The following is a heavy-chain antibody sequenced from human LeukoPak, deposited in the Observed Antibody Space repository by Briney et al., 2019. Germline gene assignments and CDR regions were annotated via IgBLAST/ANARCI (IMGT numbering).Heavy chain of an antibody. D-gene: IGHD7-27*01. CDR1: GFTFDEYA. CDR3: AKSLSWGFDY. CDR2: ISWSSGNI. Sequence: GGSLRLSCAASGFTFDEYAMHWVRQAPGKGLEWVSGISWSSGNIGYADSVKGRFTISRDSAKNSLYLQMNILRTEDTALYYCAKSLSWGFDYWGQGTLVTVSS. V-gene: IGHV3-9*01. J-gene: IGHJ4*02.